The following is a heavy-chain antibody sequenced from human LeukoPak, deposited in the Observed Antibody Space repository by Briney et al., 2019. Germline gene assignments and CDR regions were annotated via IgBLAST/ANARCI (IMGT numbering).Heavy chain of an antibody. D-gene: IGHD1-7*01. CDR1: GFPFRTYW. Sequence: GGSLRLSCAASGFPFRTYWMSWVRQAPGKGLEWVASINEEGSEKHSVDSVKGRFTVSRDNAENSLYLQMNSLRAEDTAVYYCGRPGTHWNYDYWGQGILVTISS. CDR3: GRPGTHWNYDY. CDR2: INEEGSEK. J-gene: IGHJ4*02. V-gene: IGHV3-7*01.